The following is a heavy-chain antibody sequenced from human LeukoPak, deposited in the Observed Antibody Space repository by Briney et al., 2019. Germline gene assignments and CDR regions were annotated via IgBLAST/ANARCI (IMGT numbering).Heavy chain of an antibody. CDR2: ISGSGGST. J-gene: IGHJ6*03. CDR1: GFTFTNYG. Sequence: PGGSLRLSCAASGFTFTNYGMTWVRQAPGKGLEWVSAISGSGGSTYYADSVKGRFTISRDNSKNTLYLQMNSLKTEDTAVYYCTRQLGRFLEWLLEEGYMDVWGKGTTVIISS. V-gene: IGHV3-23*01. CDR3: TRQLGRFLEWLLEEGYMDV. D-gene: IGHD3-3*01.